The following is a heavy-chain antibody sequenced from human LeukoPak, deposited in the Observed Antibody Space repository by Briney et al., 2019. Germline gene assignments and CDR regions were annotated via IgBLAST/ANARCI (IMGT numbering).Heavy chain of an antibody. D-gene: IGHD6-19*01. Sequence: SETLSLTCTVSGGSISTFSWSWVRQTPDRGMGWDGSYFTTATKSNPSLARCVAISVDTSMNPLFLCLRSLTPADTASYYCARDSSVASGMQYWGRGTLVTVSS. CDR2: YFTTAT. CDR3: ARDSSVASGMQY. V-gene: IGHV4-59*01. J-gene: IGHJ4*02. CDR1: GGSISTFS.